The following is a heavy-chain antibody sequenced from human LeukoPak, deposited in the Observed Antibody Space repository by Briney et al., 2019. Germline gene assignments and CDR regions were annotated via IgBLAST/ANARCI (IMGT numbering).Heavy chain of an antibody. D-gene: IGHD1-1*01. CDR2: IASTGST. J-gene: IGHJ3*01. CDR3: ARDKSSTTTTTLERFDL. CDR1: GGSIRTYY. Sequence: SETLSLTCTVSGGSIRTYYGSWIRQPAGKGLEWIGRIASTGSTNYNPSLKSRVTMSADTSKNQISLIVSSVTAADTAIYYCARDKSSTTTTTLERFDLWGQGTMVTVFS. V-gene: IGHV4-4*07.